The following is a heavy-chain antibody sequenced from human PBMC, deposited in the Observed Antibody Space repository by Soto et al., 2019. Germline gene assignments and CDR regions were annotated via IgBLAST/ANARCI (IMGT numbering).Heavy chain of an antibody. CDR1: GFTFREAS. Sequence: EVQLVESGGGLVKPGGSLRVSCAASGFTFREASMNWVRQAPGKGLEWVGRIKSRTDGGTIEYATPVKGRFITSRDESKNTLYLQMDRLKTEDTAVYYCWGSAYWGQGTLVTVSS. CDR2: IKSRTDGGTI. V-gene: IGHV3-15*07. J-gene: IGHJ4*02. D-gene: IGHD3-16*01. CDR3: WGSAY.